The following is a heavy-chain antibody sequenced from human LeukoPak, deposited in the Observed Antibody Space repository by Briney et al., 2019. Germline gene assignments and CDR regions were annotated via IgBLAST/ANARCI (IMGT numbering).Heavy chain of an antibody. J-gene: IGHJ4*02. D-gene: IGHD5-24*01. CDR3: TTEALWLQYDY. CDR1: GFTFSNAW. Sequence: GGSLRLSCAASGFTFSNAWMSWVRQAPGKGPEWVSGISGSGRGGSTYYADSVKGRFTISRDNSKNTLYLQMNSLKTEDTAVYYCTTEALWLQYDYWGQGTLVTVSS. CDR2: ISGSGRGGST. V-gene: IGHV3-23*01.